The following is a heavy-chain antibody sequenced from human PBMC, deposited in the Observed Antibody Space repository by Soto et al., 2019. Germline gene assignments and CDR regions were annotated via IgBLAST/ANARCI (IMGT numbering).Heavy chain of an antibody. D-gene: IGHD3-3*01. CDR2: IYYSGST. V-gene: IGHV4-39*02. J-gene: IGHJ6*02. CDR3: ARDQLRVTIFGVVRPVYGMDV. CDR1: GGSISSSSYY. Sequence: SETLSLTCTVSGGSISSSSYYWGWIRQPPGKGLEWIGSIYYSGSTYYNPSLKSRVTISVDTSKNQFSLKLSSVTAADTAVYYCARDQLRVTIFGVVRPVYGMDVWGQGTTVTVSS.